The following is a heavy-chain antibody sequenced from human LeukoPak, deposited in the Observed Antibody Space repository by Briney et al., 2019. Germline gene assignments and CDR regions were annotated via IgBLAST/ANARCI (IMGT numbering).Heavy chain of an antibody. V-gene: IGHV1-18*01. CDR1: DYTFTNYG. D-gene: IGHD2-2*01. CDR2: ISAYNGNA. J-gene: IGHJ4*02. CDR3: ARVGEYCTSASCHDY. Sequence: ASVKISCKTSDYTFTNYGISWVRQASGQGLEWMGWISAYNGNADYAQNLQGRVTMTTDTSTSTAYMELRSLTSDDSAVYYCARVGEYCTSASCHDYWGQGTLVTVSS.